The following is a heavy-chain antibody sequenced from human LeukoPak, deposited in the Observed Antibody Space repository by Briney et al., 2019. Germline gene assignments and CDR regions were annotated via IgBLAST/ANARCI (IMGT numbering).Heavy chain of an antibody. CDR3: ARHNYGDYLVFYY. V-gene: IGHV4-39*01. J-gene: IGHJ4*02. CDR2: IYYSGST. Sequence: SETLSLTCTVSGGSISSSSYYWGWIRQPPGKGLEWIGSIYYSGSTYYNPSLKSRVTISVDTSKNQFSLKLSPVTAADTAVYFCARHNYGDYLVFYYWGQGALVTVSS. D-gene: IGHD4-17*01. CDR1: GGSISSSSYY.